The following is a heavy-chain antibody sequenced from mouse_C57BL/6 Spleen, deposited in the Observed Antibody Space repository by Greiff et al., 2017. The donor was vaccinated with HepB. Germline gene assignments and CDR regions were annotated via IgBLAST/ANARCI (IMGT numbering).Heavy chain of an antibody. Sequence: EVQLVESGPGLVKPSQSLSLTCSVTGYSITSGYYWNWIRQFPGNKLEWMGYISYDGSNNYNPSLKNRISITRDTSKNQFFLKLNSVTTEDTATYYCARDPYYGSSYWGQGTLVTVSA. V-gene: IGHV3-6*01. CDR1: GYSITSGYY. D-gene: IGHD1-1*01. CDR2: ISYDGSN. CDR3: ARDPYYGSSY. J-gene: IGHJ3*01.